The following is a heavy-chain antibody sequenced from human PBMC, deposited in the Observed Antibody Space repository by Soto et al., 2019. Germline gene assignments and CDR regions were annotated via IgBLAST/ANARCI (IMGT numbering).Heavy chain of an antibody. CDR1: GFSLSTSGVG. D-gene: IGHD2-2*01. V-gene: IGHV2-5*02. J-gene: IGHJ5*02. Sequence: SGPTLVNPTQTLTLTCTFSGFSLSTSGVGVGWIRQPPGKALEWLALIYWDDDKRYSPSLKSRLTITRDTSKNQVVLTMTNMDPVDTATYYRAHFRTLVPPAPTYWFDPWGQGTLVTVSS. CDR2: IYWDDDK. CDR3: AHFRTLVPPAPTYWFDP.